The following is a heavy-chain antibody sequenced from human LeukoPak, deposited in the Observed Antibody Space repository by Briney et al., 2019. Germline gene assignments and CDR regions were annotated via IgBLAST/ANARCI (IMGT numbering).Heavy chain of an antibody. V-gene: IGHV4-38-2*02. CDR1: GYYISSGYF. Sequence: SETLSLTCSVSGYYISSGYFWGWIRQPPGKGLEWTGSMYYSVSTHYNPSLKSRVTISVDTSKNQFSLKLSSVTAADTAAYYCARGRNWNYQSHYDYWGQGTLVTVSS. D-gene: IGHD1-7*01. CDR3: ARGRNWNYQSHYDY. J-gene: IGHJ4*02. CDR2: MYYSVST.